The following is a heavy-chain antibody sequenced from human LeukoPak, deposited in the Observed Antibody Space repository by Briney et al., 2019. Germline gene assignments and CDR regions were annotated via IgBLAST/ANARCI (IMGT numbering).Heavy chain of an antibody. CDR2: IYYSGST. CDR3: ARERVLSTSSWYDY. V-gene: IGHV4-59*01. J-gene: IGHJ4*02. Sequence: SETLSLTCTVSGGSISSYYWSWIRQPPGKGLEWIGYIYYSGSTNYNPSLKSRVTISVDTSKNQFSLKLSSVTAADTAVYYCARERVLSTSSWYDYWGQGTLVTVSS. CDR1: GGSISSYY. D-gene: IGHD6-13*01.